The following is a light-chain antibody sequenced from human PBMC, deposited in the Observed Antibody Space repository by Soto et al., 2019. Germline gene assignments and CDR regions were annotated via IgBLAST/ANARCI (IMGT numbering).Light chain of an antibody. CDR2: GAS. Sequence: IVLTQSPGTLSLSPGERASLSCRASQSVRSSDFAWYQQKPGQAPRLLIYGASSRATGIPNRFSGSGSGTDFTLTISRLEPEDFAVYYCQQYGNSPQTFGQGTKVDI. V-gene: IGKV3-20*01. CDR1: QSVRSSD. CDR3: QQYGNSPQT. J-gene: IGKJ1*01.